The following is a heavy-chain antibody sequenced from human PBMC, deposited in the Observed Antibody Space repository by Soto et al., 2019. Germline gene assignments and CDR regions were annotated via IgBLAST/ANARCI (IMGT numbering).Heavy chain of an antibody. J-gene: IGHJ6*02. D-gene: IGHD5-12*01. CDR2: INPSGGST. CDR1: GYTFTSYY. Sequence: VASVKVSCKASGYTFTSYYMHWVRQAPGQGLEWMGIINPSGGSTSYAQKFQGRVTMTRDTSTSTVYMELSSLRSEDTAVYYCAREREHSGYDSTKLYYYGMDVWGQGTTVTVSS. V-gene: IGHV1-46*01. CDR3: AREREHSGYDSTKLYYYGMDV.